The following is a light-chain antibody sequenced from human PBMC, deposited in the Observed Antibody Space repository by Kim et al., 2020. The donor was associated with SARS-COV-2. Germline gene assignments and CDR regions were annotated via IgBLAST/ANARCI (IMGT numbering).Light chain of an antibody. J-gene: IGKJ2*01. CDR1: QNINSW. Sequence: ASVGDTVPITCRASQNINSWLAWYQQKPGKAPKFLIYDASDLRSGVPSRFRGRGSGTQFTLTISDLQPDDFATYYCQQYSTYSYSFGQGTKLEI. V-gene: IGKV1-5*01. CDR2: DAS. CDR3: QQYSTYSYS.